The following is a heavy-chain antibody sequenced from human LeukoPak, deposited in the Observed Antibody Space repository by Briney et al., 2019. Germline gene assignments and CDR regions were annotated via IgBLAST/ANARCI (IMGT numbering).Heavy chain of an antibody. J-gene: IGHJ4*02. V-gene: IGHV4-39*01. Sequence: SETLSLTCTVSGGSISSSSYYWGWIRQPPGKGLEWIGSIYYSGSTFYNPSLKSRVTISVDTSKNQFSLKLSSVTAADTAVYYCARHNTIFGVLVPLDYWGQGTLVTVSS. CDR3: ARHNTIFGVLVPLDY. CDR1: GGSISSSSYY. CDR2: IYYSGST. D-gene: IGHD3-3*01.